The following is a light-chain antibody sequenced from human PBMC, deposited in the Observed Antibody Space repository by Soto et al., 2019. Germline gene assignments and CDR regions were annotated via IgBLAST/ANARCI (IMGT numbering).Light chain of an antibody. V-gene: IGKV3-15*01. Sequence: EIVMTQSLATLSVSPCERATLSFSASQSVSSNLAWYQQKPGQAPRLLIYGASTRATGIPARFSGSGSGTEFTLTISSLQSEDFAVYYCQQYNNWPPLTFGGGTKV. CDR3: QQYNNWPPLT. J-gene: IGKJ4*01. CDR2: GAS. CDR1: QSVSSN.